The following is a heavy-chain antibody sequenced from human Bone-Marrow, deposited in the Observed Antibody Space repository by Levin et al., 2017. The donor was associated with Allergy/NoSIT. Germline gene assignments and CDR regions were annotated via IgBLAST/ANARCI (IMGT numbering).Heavy chain of an antibody. D-gene: IGHD6-19*01. CDR2: ISSSSFYT. CDR1: GFAFSNFS. J-gene: IGHJ2*01. V-gene: IGHV3-21*06. Sequence: GESLKISCSASGFAFSNFSMNWVRQAPGKGLEWVSSISSSSFYTYYTDSVQGRFTISRDNAKNSLYLQINSLRGDDTALYYCARGQQWLVPGWYFDLWGRGTLVTVSS. CDR3: ARGQQWLVPGWYFDL.